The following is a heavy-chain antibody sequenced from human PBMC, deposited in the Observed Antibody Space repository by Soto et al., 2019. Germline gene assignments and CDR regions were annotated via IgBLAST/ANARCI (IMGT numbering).Heavy chain of an antibody. CDR1: GFTFSSYA. CDR3: AKASGEWELLRGAVDY. Sequence: LRLSCAASGFTFSSYAMSWVRQAPGKGLEWVSAISGSGGSTYYADSVKGRFTISRDNSKNTLYLQMNSLRAEDTAVYYCAKASGEWELLRGAVDYWGQGTLVTVSS. CDR2: ISGSGGST. J-gene: IGHJ4*02. V-gene: IGHV3-23*01. D-gene: IGHD1-26*01.